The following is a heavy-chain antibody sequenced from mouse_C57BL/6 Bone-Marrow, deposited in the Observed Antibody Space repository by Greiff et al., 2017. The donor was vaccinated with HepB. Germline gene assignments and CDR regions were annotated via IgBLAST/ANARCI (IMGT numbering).Heavy chain of an antibody. CDR1: GYTFTSYW. V-gene: IGHV1-52*01. CDR3: ASWAYYYGDYYAMDY. CDR2: IDPSDSET. D-gene: IGHD1-1*01. J-gene: IGHJ4*01. Sequence: VQLKQPGAELVRPGSSVKLSCKASGYTFTSYWMHWVKQRPIQGLEWIGNIDPSDSETHYNQKFKDKATLTVDKSSSTAYMQLSSLTSEDSAVYYCASWAYYYGDYYAMDYWGQGTSVTVSS.